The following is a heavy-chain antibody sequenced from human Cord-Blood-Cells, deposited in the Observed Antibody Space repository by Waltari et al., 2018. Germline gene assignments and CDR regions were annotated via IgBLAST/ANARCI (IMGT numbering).Heavy chain of an antibody. CDR1: GYTFTGYD. Sequence: QVQLVQSGAEVKKPGASLKDSCKASGYTFTGYDIKWVRQATGLGLEWMGWMNPNSGNTGYAQKFQGRVTMTRNTSISTAYMELSSLRSEDTAVYYCARQKDPSPFYYYYYGMDVWGQGTTVTVSS. CDR2: MNPNSGNT. CDR3: ARQKDPSPFYYYYYGMDV. J-gene: IGHJ6*02. V-gene: IGHV1-8*01.